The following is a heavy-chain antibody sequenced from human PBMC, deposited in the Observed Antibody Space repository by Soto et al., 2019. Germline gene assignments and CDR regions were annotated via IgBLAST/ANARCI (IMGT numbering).Heavy chain of an antibody. Sequence: QLQLQESGPGLVKPSETLSLTCTVSGGSISSSSYYWGWIRQPPGKGLAWIGSIYYSGSTYYNPSLKSRVTISVDASKNQSSLNRSSVTAADTAVYYCANWCGYSYGYGYWGQGTLVTVSS. V-gene: IGHV4-39*01. CDR3: ANWCGYSYGYGY. CDR1: GGSISSSSYY. J-gene: IGHJ4*02. D-gene: IGHD5-18*01. CDR2: IYYSGST.